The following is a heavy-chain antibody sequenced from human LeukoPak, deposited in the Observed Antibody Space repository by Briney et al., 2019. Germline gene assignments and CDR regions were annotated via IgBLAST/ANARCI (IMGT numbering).Heavy chain of an antibody. D-gene: IGHD6-13*01. V-gene: IGHV3-33*01. CDR1: GFTFSAYG. J-gene: IGHJ3*02. Sequence: GGSLRLSCVTSGFTFSAYGMHWVRQAPGKGLEWVAVIWYGGSKRYYADSVNGRFTISRDDSKSTLYLEMNDLRVEDTAVYYCAGRGLYSSSWWAFDIWGQGTVVTVSS. CDR2: IWYGGSKR. CDR3: AGRGLYSSSWWAFDI.